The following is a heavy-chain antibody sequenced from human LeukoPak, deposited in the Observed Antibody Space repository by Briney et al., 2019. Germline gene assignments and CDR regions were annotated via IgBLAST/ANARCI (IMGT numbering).Heavy chain of an antibody. J-gene: IGHJ4*02. V-gene: IGHV1-18*01. Sequence: ASVKVSCKASGYTFTSYGIIWVRQAPGQGLEWMGWISAYNGNTNYAQKLPGRVTMTTDTSTSTAYMELRSLRSDDTAVYYCARDGGDIVVVPAAASDYWGQGTLVTVSS. CDR2: ISAYNGNT. CDR3: ARDGGDIVVVPAAASDY. D-gene: IGHD2-2*01. CDR1: GYTFTSYG.